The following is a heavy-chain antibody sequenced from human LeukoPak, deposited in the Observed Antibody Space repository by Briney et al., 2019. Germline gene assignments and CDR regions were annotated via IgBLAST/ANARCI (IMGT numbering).Heavy chain of an antibody. CDR3: IVFGDSNH. Sequence: GGSLRLSCAASGLVFGKYAMAWVRQAPGKGLECVSIISDDSSFTYYLDSVKGRSTIFRDNSKNTLYLHMNSLKAEDTAVYYCIVFGDSNHWGQGTLVTVSS. V-gene: IGHV3-23*01. CDR2: ISDDSSFT. D-gene: IGHD4-17*01. CDR1: GLVFGKYA. J-gene: IGHJ5*02.